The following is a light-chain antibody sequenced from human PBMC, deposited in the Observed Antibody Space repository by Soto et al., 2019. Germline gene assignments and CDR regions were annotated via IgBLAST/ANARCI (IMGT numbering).Light chain of an antibody. CDR2: AAS. Sequence: DIQMTQSPSSLSASVGDRVTITCRASQGISTYLNWYQQKPGKAPKLLIYAASSLQSGVPSRFSGSGSETDFTLTISSLQPEDFAVYYCQQYGSSPSTFGQGTKVDIK. J-gene: IGKJ1*01. CDR1: QGISTY. V-gene: IGKV1-39*01. CDR3: QQYGSSPST.